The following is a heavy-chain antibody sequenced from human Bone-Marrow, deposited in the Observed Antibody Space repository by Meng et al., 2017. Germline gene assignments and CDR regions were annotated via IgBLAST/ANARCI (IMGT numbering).Heavy chain of an antibody. CDR1: GGSISSSSYY. J-gene: IGHJ4*02. Sequence: SETLSLTCTVSGGSISSSSYYWGWIRQPPGKGLEWIGSIYYRGSTYYNPSLKSRVTISVDTSKNQFSLKLTSVTAADTAVYYCARGGYSYGYDNENDYWGQGTLVTVSS. V-gene: IGHV4-39*07. CDR2: IYYRGST. CDR3: ARGGYSYGYDNENDY. D-gene: IGHD5-18*01.